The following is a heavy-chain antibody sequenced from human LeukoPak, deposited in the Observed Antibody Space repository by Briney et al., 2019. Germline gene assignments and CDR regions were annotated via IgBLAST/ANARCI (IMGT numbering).Heavy chain of an antibody. CDR1: GYTFTSYD. D-gene: IGHD6-19*01. CDR2: MNPNSGNT. Sequence: ASVKVSCKASGYTFTSYDINWVRQATGQGLEWMGWMNPNSGNTGYPQKFQGRVTMTRNTSISTAYMELSSLRSEDTAVYYCARGDYSSGWYGGTTSFDYWGQGTLVTVSS. V-gene: IGHV1-8*01. CDR3: ARGDYSSGWYGGTTSFDY. J-gene: IGHJ4*02.